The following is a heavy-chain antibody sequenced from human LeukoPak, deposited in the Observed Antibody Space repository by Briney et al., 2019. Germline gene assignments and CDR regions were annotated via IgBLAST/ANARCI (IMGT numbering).Heavy chain of an antibody. CDR1: GYTFTIYG. Sequence: GASVTVSFKTSGYTFTIYGLSWVRQAPGQGLEWMGWIITYNGDTYYSQKLQGRVTMTTDTSTSTAYMELRSLRSDDTAVYYCAKTTVTSEEYFYYYMDVWGKGTTVTVSS. CDR3: AKTTVTSEEYFYYYMDV. J-gene: IGHJ6*03. D-gene: IGHD4-17*01. V-gene: IGHV1-18*01. CDR2: IITYNGDT.